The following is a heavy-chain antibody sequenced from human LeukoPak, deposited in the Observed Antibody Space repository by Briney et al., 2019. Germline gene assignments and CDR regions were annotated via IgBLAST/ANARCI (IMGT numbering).Heavy chain of an antibody. D-gene: IGHD2-15*01. CDR3: ARDPGSEEDY. J-gene: IGHJ4*02. CDR1: GFTFSSYS. Sequence: GGSLRLSCAASGFTFSSYSMNWVRQAPGKGLEWVSSISSSSSYIYYADSVKGRFTISRDNAENSLYLQMNSLRAGDTAVYYCARDPGSEEDYWGQGTLVTVSS. CDR2: ISSSSSYI. V-gene: IGHV3-21*01.